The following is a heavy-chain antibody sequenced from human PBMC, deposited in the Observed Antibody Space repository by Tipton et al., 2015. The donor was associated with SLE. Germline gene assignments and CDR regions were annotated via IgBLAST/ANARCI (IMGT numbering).Heavy chain of an antibody. CDR2: IKQDGSDE. CDR3: AREYCSRGTCYANY. D-gene: IGHD2-15*01. V-gene: IGHV3-7*01. J-gene: IGHJ4*02. Sequence: SLRLSFATSGFIFSNYWMSWVRQAPGKGLEWLANIKQDGSDEYYIDSVRGRFTISRDNAKNSLYLQMNSLRAEDTAIYFCAREYCSRGTCYANYWGQGTLVTVSS. CDR1: GFIFSNYW.